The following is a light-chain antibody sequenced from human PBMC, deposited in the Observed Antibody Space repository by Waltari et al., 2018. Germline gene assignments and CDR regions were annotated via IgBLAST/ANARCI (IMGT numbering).Light chain of an antibody. CDR3: QQYYANPRT. J-gene: IGKJ1*01. Sequence: DYVMTQSRDCVAVALGERATINCKSRRKLLYSPNNKNYLAWFQQKAGQPPKLLIYWASARESGVPDRFSGSGSGSDFTLTISSLQAEDVAVYYCQQYYANPRTFGQGTRVEIK. CDR1: RKLLYSPNNKNY. V-gene: IGKV4-1*01. CDR2: WAS.